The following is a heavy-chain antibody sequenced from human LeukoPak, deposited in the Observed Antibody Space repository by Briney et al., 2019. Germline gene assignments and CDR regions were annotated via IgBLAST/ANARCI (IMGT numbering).Heavy chain of an antibody. D-gene: IGHD3-22*01. CDR2: INWNGGST. Sequence: GGSLRLSCAASGSTFDDYGMSWVRQAPGKGLEWASGINWNGGSTGYADSVKGRFTISRDNAKNSLYLQMNSLRAEDTALYYCARTPLLTYYYDSSGYYSFDYWGQGTLVTVSS. CDR3: ARTPLLTYYYDSSGYYSFDY. V-gene: IGHV3-20*04. J-gene: IGHJ4*02. CDR1: GSTFDDYG.